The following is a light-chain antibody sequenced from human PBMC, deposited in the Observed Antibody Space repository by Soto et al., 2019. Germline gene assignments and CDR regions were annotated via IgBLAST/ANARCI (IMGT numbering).Light chain of an antibody. Sequence: QSVLTQPPSASGTHGQSVTISCSGSSSNIGSNYVYWYQQLPGTAPKLLIYRNNQRPSGVPDRFSGSKSGTSASLAISGLRSEYEADYYCAAWDDSLRGFVVFGGGTKVTGL. CDR1: SSNIGSNY. J-gene: IGLJ2*01. CDR3: AAWDDSLRGFVV. CDR2: RNN. V-gene: IGLV1-47*01.